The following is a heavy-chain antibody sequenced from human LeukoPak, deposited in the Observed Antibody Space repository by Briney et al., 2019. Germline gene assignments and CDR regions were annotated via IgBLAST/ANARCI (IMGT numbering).Heavy chain of an antibody. V-gene: IGHV3-23*01. CDR3: ARRRTGTTHSWFDP. Sequence: GGSLRLSCAASGFTFSSYAMSWVRQAPGKGLEWVSAISGSGGSTYYADSVKGRFTISRDNSKNTLYLQMNSLRAEDTAVYYGARRRTGTTHSWFDPWGQGTLVSVSS. J-gene: IGHJ5*02. CDR2: ISGSGGST. CDR1: GFTFSSYA. D-gene: IGHD1-1*01.